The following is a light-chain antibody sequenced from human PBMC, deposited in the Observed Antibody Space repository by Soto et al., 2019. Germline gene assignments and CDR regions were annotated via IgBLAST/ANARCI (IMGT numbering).Light chain of an antibody. J-gene: IGKJ2*01. V-gene: IGKV1-5*01. Sequence: DIQMTQSPSTLSASVGARVTITCRASQSISSWLAWYQQKPGKAPKLLIYDASSLESGVPSRFSGSGSGTEFTLTISSLQPDDFATYYCQQYNSYSPYTFGQGTKLDIK. CDR2: DAS. CDR1: QSISSW. CDR3: QQYNSYSPYT.